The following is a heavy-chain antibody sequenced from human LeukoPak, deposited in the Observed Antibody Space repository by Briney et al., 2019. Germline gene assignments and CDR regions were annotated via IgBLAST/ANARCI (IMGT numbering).Heavy chain of an antibody. CDR2: IYYSGST. CDR3: AAATFTDGDLPGYYYYGMDV. J-gene: IGHJ6*02. Sequence: SETLSLTCTVSGGSISSYYWSWIRQPPGKGLEWIGYIYYSGSTNYNPSLKSRVTISVDTSKNQFSLKLSSVTAADTAVYYCAAATFTDGDLPGYYYYGMDVWGQGTTVTVSS. V-gene: IGHV4-59*08. D-gene: IGHD4-17*01. CDR1: GGSISSYY.